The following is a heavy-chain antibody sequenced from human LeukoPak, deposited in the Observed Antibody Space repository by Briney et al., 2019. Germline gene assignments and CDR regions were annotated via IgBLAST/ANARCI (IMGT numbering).Heavy chain of an antibody. CDR2: IYTSGST. Sequence: SETLSLTCTVSGGSISSSSYYWSWIRQPAGKGLEWIGRIYTSGSTNYNPSLKSRVTMSVDTSKNQFSLKLSSVTAADTAVYYCARGAARLDCWGQGTLVTVSS. D-gene: IGHD1-26*01. CDR1: GGSISSSSYY. J-gene: IGHJ4*02. V-gene: IGHV4-61*02. CDR3: ARGAARLDC.